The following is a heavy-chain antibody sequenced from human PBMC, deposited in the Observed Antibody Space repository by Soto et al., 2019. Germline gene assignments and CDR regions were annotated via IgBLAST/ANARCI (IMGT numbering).Heavy chain of an antibody. D-gene: IGHD1-26*01. CDR3: ARSEATALDY. CDR1: GGSMSSSNW. CDR2: THHSGRT. V-gene: IGHV4-4*02. J-gene: IGHJ4*02. Sequence: QVQLQESGPGLVKPSGTLSLTCTVSGGSMSSSNWWNWVRQPPGKGLEWIGETHHSGRTNYNPSLKSRVTISVDKYKNHFTMKLSSVTAADTAVYYCARSEATALDYWGQGTLVTVSS.